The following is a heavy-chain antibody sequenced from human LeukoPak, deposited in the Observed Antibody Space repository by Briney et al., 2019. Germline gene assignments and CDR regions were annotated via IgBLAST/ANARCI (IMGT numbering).Heavy chain of an antibody. Sequence: SVKVSCKASGGTFSSYAISWVRQAPGQGLEWMGGIIPIFGTANYAQKFQGRVTITADKSTSTAYMELSSLRSEDTAVYYCARRGYSYGHRGILDYWGQGTLVTVSS. V-gene: IGHV1-69*06. CDR1: GGTFSSYA. CDR2: IIPIFGTA. CDR3: ARRGYSYGHRGILDY. D-gene: IGHD5-18*01. J-gene: IGHJ4*02.